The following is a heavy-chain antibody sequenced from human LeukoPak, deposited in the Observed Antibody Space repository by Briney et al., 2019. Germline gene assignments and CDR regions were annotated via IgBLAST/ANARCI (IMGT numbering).Heavy chain of an antibody. D-gene: IGHD3-10*01. CDR1: GGSISSGDYY. CDR2: IYYSGST. J-gene: IGHJ4*02. CDR3: ARLHGSGSYSDY. Sequence: PSETLSLTCTVSGGSISSGDYYWSWIRQPPGKGLEWIGYIYYSGSTYYNPSLKSRVTISVDTSKNQFSLKLSSVTAADTAVYYCARLHGSGSYSDYWGQGTLVTVSS. V-gene: IGHV4-30-4*01.